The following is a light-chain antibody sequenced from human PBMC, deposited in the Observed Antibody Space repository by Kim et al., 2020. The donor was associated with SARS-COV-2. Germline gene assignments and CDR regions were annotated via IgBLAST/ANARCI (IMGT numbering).Light chain of an antibody. Sequence: ASGGEGSTVGCRGGQGVDNYLNWYQDQPGRAPDLLISAASSLRGGVPSRFSGSGSGKDFTLTISTLQPEDCATYYCQQNYGSPLTFGGGTKVDIK. CDR2: AAS. J-gene: IGKJ4*01. V-gene: IGKV1-39*01. CDR3: QQNYGSPLT. CDR1: QGVDNY.